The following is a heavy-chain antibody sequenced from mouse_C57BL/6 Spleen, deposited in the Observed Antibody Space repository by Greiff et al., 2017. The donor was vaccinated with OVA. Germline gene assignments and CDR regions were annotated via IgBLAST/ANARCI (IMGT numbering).Heavy chain of an antibody. Sequence: VQLQQSGPGMVKPSQSLSLTCTVTGYSITSGYDWHWIRHFPGNKLEWLGYISYSGSTTYNPSLKNRISITHDTYKNHFFLKLNSGTTEDTATYYCARDRGGLGYYAMDYWGQGTSVTVSA. CDR1: GYSITSGYD. J-gene: IGHJ4*01. V-gene: IGHV3-1*01. CDR3: ARDRGGLGYYAMDY. CDR2: ISYSGST.